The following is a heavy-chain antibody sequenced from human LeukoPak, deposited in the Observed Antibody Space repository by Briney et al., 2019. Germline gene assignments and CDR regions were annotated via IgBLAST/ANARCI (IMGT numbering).Heavy chain of an antibody. V-gene: IGHV4-61*02. D-gene: IGHD3/OR15-3a*01. CDR2: FYSSGGT. J-gene: IGHJ2*01. CDR3: ARRIVGPGDYWYFDL. CDR1: GGSITSGYYY. Sequence: SETLSLTCTVSGGSITSGYYYWSWIRRPAGRGLEWIGRFYSSGGTKCNPSLESRVTISVDTSKNQFSLNLKSVTAADTAVYYCARRIVGPGDYWYFDLWGRGTLVTVSS.